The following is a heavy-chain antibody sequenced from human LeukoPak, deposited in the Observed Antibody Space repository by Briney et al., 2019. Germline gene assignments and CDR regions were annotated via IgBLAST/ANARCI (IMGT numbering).Heavy chain of an antibody. Sequence: PSETLSLTCTVSGGSISSYYWSWIRQPPGKGLEWIGYIYYSGSTNYNPSLKSRVTISVDTSKNQFSLKLSSVTAADTAVYYCARQGKVTGDLDYWGQGTLVTVSS. J-gene: IGHJ4*02. D-gene: IGHD7-27*01. V-gene: IGHV4-59*08. CDR2: IYYSGST. CDR1: GGSISSYY. CDR3: ARQGKVTGDLDY.